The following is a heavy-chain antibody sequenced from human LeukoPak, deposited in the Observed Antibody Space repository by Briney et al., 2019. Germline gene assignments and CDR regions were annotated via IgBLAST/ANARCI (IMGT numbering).Heavy chain of an antibody. Sequence: GGSLRLSCAASGFTFSSYAMSWVRQAPGKGLEWVSAISGSGGSTYYVDSVKGRFTISRDNSKNTLYLQMNSLRAEDTAVYYCAKDETWIQLWSQDWGQGTLVTVSS. CDR3: AKDETWIQLWSQD. CDR2: ISGSGGST. V-gene: IGHV3-23*01. J-gene: IGHJ4*02. D-gene: IGHD5-18*01. CDR1: GFTFSSYA.